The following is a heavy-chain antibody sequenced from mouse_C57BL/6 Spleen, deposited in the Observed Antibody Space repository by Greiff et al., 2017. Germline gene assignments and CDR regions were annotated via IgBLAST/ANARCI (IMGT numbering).Heavy chain of an antibody. Sequence: LQQSGAELVRPGTSVKVSCKASGYAFTNYLIEWVKQRPGQGLEWIGVINPGSGGTNYNEKFKGKATLTADKSSSTAYMQLSSLTSEDSAVYFCARSGDYDYFDYWGQGTTLTVSS. V-gene: IGHV1-54*01. CDR3: ARSGDYDYFDY. CDR1: GYAFTNYL. CDR2: INPGSGGT. J-gene: IGHJ2*01. D-gene: IGHD2-4*01.